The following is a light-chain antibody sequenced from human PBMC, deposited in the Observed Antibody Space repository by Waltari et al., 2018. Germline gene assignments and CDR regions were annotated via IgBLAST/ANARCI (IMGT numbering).Light chain of an antibody. CDR3: QQRVHWPMYT. V-gene: IGKV3-11*01. J-gene: IGKJ2*01. Sequence: IVLTQSPPTLSLSPGERATLSCRASQSVSTYLAWYQQRPGQAPRVLNYDASSRATGIPTRFSGSGAGTDFTLTISSLQPEDSAVYYCQQRVHWPMYTFGQGTKLEIK. CDR2: DAS. CDR1: QSVSTY.